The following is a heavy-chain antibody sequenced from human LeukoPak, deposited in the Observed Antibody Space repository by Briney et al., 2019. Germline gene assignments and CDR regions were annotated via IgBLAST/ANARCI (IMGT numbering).Heavy chain of an antibody. CDR3: ARFSIAAADPDAFDI. J-gene: IGHJ3*02. CDR2: NCYSGSP. V-gene: IGHV4-59*01. D-gene: IGHD6-13*01. CDR1: GGSIRCYY. Sequence: SEALSLTCTVYGGSIRCYYWSWIRQPRAKGLGWNGYNCYSGSPSYKASLKSRVTISVDTSKNQFSLKVSSVTAADTAVYYCARFSIAAADPDAFDIWGQGTMVIVSS.